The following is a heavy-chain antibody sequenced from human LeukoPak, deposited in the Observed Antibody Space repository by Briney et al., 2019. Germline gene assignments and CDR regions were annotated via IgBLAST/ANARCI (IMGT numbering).Heavy chain of an antibody. J-gene: IGHJ6*03. V-gene: IGHV3-30*03. D-gene: IGHD6-13*01. Sequence: GRSLRLSCAASGFTFSSYGMHWVRQAPGKGLEWVAVISYDGSNKYYADSVKGRFTISRDNSKNTLYLQMNSLRAEDTAVYYCARPRYSSSWYGRGSYYYMDVWGKGTTVTVSS. CDR2: ISYDGSNK. CDR1: GFTFSSYG. CDR3: ARPRYSSSWYGRGSYYYMDV.